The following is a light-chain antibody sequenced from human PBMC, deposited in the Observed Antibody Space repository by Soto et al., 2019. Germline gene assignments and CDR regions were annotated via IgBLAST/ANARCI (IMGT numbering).Light chain of an antibody. CDR1: SSNIGAGYD. CDR2: GNS. J-gene: IGLJ2*01. Sequence: QSVLTLPPSVSGAPGQRVTISCTGSSSNIGAGYDVHWYQQLPGTAPKLLIYGNSNRPSGVPDRFSGSKSGTSASLAITGLQAEDEADYYCAAWDDSLSGVVFGGGTKLTVL. V-gene: IGLV1-40*01. CDR3: AAWDDSLSGVV.